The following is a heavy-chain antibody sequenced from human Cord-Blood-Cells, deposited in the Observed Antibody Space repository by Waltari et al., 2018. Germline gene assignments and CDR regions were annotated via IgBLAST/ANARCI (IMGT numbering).Heavy chain of an antibody. Sequence: EVQLVESGGGLIQPGGSLRLSCAASGFTVSSNYMSWCRQAPGKGLEWVSVIDSGGSKSYADSVKGRFTISRDNSKNTLYRQMNSLRAEDTAVYYCARVGYYGSGSYFDYWGQGTLVTVSS. CDR2: IDSGGSK. CDR1: GFTVSSNY. V-gene: IGHV3-53*01. CDR3: ARVGYYGSGSYFDY. D-gene: IGHD3-10*01. J-gene: IGHJ4*02.